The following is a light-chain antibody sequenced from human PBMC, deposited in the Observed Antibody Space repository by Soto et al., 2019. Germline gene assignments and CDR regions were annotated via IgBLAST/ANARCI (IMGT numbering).Light chain of an antibody. Sequence: TVMTQSPAVLSASLGERATLSCGASESVSTNLAWYKQKPGQAPRLLIYGASTRATGIPARFSGTGSGTEFTLTISSLQSEDLAVYYCQQYNVWPPVSFGGGTKVEIK. CDR3: QQYNVWPPVS. V-gene: IGKV3-15*01. CDR2: GAS. CDR1: ESVSTN. J-gene: IGKJ4*01.